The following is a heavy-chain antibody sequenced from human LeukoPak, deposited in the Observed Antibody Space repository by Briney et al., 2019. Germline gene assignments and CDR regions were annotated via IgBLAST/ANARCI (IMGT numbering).Heavy chain of an antibody. J-gene: IGHJ4*02. Sequence: PGRSLRLSCAASGFTFDDYAMHWVRQAPGKGLEWVSCISWNSGSIGYADSVKGRFTISRDNAKNSLYLQMNSLRAEDTALYYCAKLHSGSYGEYFDYWGQGTLVTVSS. V-gene: IGHV3-9*01. CDR2: ISWNSGSI. D-gene: IGHD1-26*01. CDR3: AKLHSGSYGEYFDY. CDR1: GFTFDDYA.